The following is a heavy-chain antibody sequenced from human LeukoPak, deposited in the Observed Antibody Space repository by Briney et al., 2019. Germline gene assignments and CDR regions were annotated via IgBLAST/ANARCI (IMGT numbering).Heavy chain of an antibody. V-gene: IGHV3-7*01. D-gene: IGHD5-18*01. CDR1: GFTFSSYW. CDR2: IKQDGSEK. J-gene: IGHJ6*03. CDR3: ARDRYSYVGYYYYYLDV. Sequence: GGSLRLSCAASGFTFSSYWMSWVRQAPGKGLEWVANIKQDGSEKDYVDSVKGRFTISRNNTKNSLYLQMNSMRAEDTAVYYCARDRYSYVGYYYYYLDVWGKGTTVTVSS.